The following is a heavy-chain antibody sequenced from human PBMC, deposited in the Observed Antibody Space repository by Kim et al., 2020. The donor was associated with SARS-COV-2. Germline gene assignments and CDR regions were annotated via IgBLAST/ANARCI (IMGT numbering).Heavy chain of an antibody. D-gene: IGHD2-2*01. Sequence: ASVKVSCKASGYTFISYTISWVRQAPGQGLEWMGWISVYNGNTNYAQKVQGRVTMTTDTSTSTAYMELRSLRSDDTAVYYCARGDIVVVPAGPDELGMGETFGYWGQGTLVTVSS. J-gene: IGHJ4*02. CDR2: ISVYNGNT. CDR3: ARGDIVVVPAGPDELGMGETFGY. CDR1: GYTFISYT. V-gene: IGHV1-18*04.